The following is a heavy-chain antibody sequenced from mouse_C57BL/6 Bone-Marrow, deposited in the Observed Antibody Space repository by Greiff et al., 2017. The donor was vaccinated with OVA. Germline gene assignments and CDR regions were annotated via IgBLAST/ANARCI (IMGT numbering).Heavy chain of an antibody. Sequence: EVKLMESGGGLVQPGGSLSLSCAASGFTFTDYYMSWVRQPPGKALEWLGFIRNKANGYTTEYSASVKGRFTISRDNSQSILYLQMNALRAEDSATYYCARYYYGSKGNYYFDYWGQGTTLTVSS. J-gene: IGHJ2*01. V-gene: IGHV7-3*01. D-gene: IGHD1-1*01. CDR3: ARYYYGSKGNYYFDY. CDR1: GFTFTDYY. CDR2: IRNKANGYTT.